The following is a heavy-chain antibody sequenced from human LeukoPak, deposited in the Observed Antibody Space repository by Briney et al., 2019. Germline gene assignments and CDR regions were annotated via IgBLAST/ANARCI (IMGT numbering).Heavy chain of an antibody. CDR2: IYYSGST. V-gene: IGHV4-39*01. Sequence: PSETLSLTCTVSGGSISSSSYYWGWIRQPPGKGLEWIGSIYYSGSTYYNPSLKSRVTISVDTSKNQFSLKLSSVTAADTAVYYCARHDYGDYLLDYWGQGTLVTVSS. CDR3: ARHDYGDYLLDY. D-gene: IGHD4-17*01. CDR1: GGSISSSSYY. J-gene: IGHJ4*02.